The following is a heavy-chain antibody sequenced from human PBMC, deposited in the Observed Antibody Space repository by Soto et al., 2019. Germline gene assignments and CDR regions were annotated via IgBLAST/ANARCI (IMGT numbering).Heavy chain of an antibody. D-gene: IGHD4-4*01. CDR1: GFTLSRFS. J-gene: IGHJ4*02. Sequence: EVQLVESGGGLVQPGGSLRLSCAASGFTLSRFSLNWVRQAPGKGLEWVSYISSTGNTIYYADSVKGRFTISRDLAKNSLYLQMNNLRDEDTAVYYCARDKDYSIDYWGQGTLVTVSS. CDR2: ISSTGNTI. CDR3: ARDKDYSIDY. V-gene: IGHV3-48*02.